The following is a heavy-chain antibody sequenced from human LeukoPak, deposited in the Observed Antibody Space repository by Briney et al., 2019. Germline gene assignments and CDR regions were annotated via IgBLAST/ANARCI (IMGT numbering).Heavy chain of an antibody. CDR1: GFTFDDYA. Sequence: GASLRLSCAASGFTFDDYAMHWVRQAPGKGLEWVSGISWNSGSIGYADSVKGRFTISRDNAKNSLYLQMNSLRAEDTALYYCAKDHYYDSSGSPDYWGQGTLVTVSS. J-gene: IGHJ4*02. CDR3: AKDHYYDSSGSPDY. CDR2: ISWNSGSI. D-gene: IGHD3-22*01. V-gene: IGHV3-9*01.